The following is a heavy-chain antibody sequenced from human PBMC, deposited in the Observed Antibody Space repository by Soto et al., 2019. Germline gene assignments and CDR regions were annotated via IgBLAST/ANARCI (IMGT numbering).Heavy chain of an antibody. CDR3: ARRKERSGPHYFDS. CDR2: MNPYNGNA. J-gene: IGHJ4*02. V-gene: IGHV1-8*01. D-gene: IGHD1-1*01. Sequence: QVQLVQSGAEVKKPGASVKVSCKASGYSFLTYAINWVRQAPGQGLAWMGWMNPYNGNAGYAQKFQGRVTMTRNTSISTAYMELSSLRSNDTAVYFCARRKERSGPHYFDSWGQGTLVTVSS. CDR1: GYSFLTYA.